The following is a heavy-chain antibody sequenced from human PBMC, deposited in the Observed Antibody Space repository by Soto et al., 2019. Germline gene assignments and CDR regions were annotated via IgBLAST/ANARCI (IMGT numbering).Heavy chain of an antibody. Sequence: GGSLRLSCAASGFTFSSYSMNWVRQAPGKGLEWVSSISSSSSYIYYADSVKGRFTISRDNSKNSLYLQMNNLRAEDTAVDYCARAVDGGNSQPPPYYYYYGMDVWGQGTTVTVSS. CDR3: ARAVDGGNSQPPPYYYYYGMDV. D-gene: IGHD2-21*02. V-gene: IGHV3-21*01. J-gene: IGHJ6*02. CDR1: GFTFSSYS. CDR2: ISSSSSYI.